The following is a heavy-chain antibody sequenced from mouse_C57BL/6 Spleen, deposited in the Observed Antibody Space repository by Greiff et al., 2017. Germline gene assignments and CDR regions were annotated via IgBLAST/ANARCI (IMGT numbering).Heavy chain of an antibody. CDR3: ARSRGTRYFDY. D-gene: IGHD3-3*01. V-gene: IGHV1-53*01. CDR2: INPSNGGT. Sequence: QVQLQQPGTELVKPGASVKLSCKASGYTFTSSWMHWVKQRPGQGLEWIGNINPSNGGTNYNEKFKSKATLTVDKSSSTAYMQLSSLTSEDSAFYYCARSRGTRYFDYWGQGTTLTVSS. CDR1: GYTFTSSW. J-gene: IGHJ2*01.